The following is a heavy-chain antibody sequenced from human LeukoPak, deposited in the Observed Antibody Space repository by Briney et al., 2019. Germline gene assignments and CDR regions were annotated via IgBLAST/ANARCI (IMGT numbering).Heavy chain of an antibody. CDR1: GGTFSSYA. V-gene: IGHV1-69*13. Sequence: SVKVSCKASGGTFSSYAISWVRQAPGQGLEWMGGIIPIFGTANYAQKFQGRVTITADESTSTAYMELNSLRFEDTALYYCARWELGYCSSTSCYGYFQHWGQGTLVTVSS. CDR2: IIPIFGTA. D-gene: IGHD2-2*01. CDR3: ARWELGYCSSTSCYGYFQH. J-gene: IGHJ1*01.